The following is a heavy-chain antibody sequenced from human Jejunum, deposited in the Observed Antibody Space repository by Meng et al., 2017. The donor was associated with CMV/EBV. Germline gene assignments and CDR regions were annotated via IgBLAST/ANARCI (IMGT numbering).Heavy chain of an antibody. CDR3: ARITWGGYSGSYRGNFDY. D-gene: IGHD1-26*01. Sequence: SSYTMNWVRQAPGKGLEWVSSISTTSTYIYYADSVKGRFTVSRDNAKNSLSLQMNSLRADDTAVYYCARITWGGYSGSYRGNFDYWGQGTRVTVSS. CDR2: ISTTSTYI. CDR1: SSYT. V-gene: IGHV3-21*01. J-gene: IGHJ4*02.